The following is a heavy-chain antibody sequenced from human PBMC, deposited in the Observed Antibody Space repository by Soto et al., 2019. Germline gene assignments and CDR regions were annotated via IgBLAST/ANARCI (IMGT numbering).Heavy chain of an antibody. V-gene: IGHV4-39*01. CDR1: VGSISRSIYS. Sequence: SETLSLTCNVSVGSISRSIYSSGWVLQPPGNRVEWIGSIYYSGSTYYNPSLKSRVTISVDTSKNQFSLKLSSVTAADTAVYYCASPYCGGDCYSDYYYGVDVWGQGTTVTVSS. D-gene: IGHD2-21*02. CDR3: ASPYCGGDCYSDYYYGVDV. CDR2: IYYSGST. J-gene: IGHJ6*02.